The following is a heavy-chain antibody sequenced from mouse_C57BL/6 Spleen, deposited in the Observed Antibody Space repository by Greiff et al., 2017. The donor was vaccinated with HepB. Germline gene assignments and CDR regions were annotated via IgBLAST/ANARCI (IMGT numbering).Heavy chain of an antibody. J-gene: IGHJ4*01. CDR1: GYSITSGYY. V-gene: IGHV3-6*01. CDR3: ARDYDWAMDY. D-gene: IGHD2-12*01. Sequence: EVKLMESGPGLVKPSQSLSLTCSVTGYSITSGYYWNWIRQFPGNKLEWMGYISYDGSNNYNPSLKNRISITRDTSKNQFFLKLNSVTTEDTATYYCARDYDWAMDYWGQGTSVTVSS. CDR2: ISYDGSN.